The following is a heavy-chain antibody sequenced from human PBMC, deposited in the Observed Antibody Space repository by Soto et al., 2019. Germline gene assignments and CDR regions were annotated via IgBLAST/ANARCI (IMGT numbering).Heavy chain of an antibody. J-gene: IGHJ3*02. V-gene: IGHV3-30*18. CDR2: ISSDGLKT. CDR3: AKGRGLIQNDAFDI. D-gene: IGHD5-12*01. CDR1: TFTFNNFN. Sequence: QAQLVESGGGVVQPGTSLRLSCVASTFTFNNFNMHWIRQAPGKGLDWLAVISSDGLKTYCPDSVKGRFTISRDKSTNTVSLQMSSLRTEDTAVYYCAKGRGLIQNDAFDIWGQGTMVIVS.